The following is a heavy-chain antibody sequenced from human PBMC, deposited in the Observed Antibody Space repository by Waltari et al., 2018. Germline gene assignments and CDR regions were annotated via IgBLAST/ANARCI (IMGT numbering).Heavy chain of an antibody. D-gene: IGHD1-7*01. CDR1: GSSFCCYY. Sequence: QLQLPGRRAGMFTPSEPLSLTGAVYGSSFCCYYWRGIRQPPGKGLEWIGEINHCGSTNYNPSLKSRVTISVDTSKNQFSLKLSSVTAADTAVYYCARGITGTPDAFDIWGQGTMVTVSS. CDR3: ARGITGTPDAFDI. J-gene: IGHJ3*02. V-gene: IGHV4-34*01. CDR2: INHCGST.